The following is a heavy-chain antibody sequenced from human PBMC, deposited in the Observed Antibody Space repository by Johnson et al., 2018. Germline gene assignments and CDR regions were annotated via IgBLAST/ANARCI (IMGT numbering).Heavy chain of an antibody. CDR1: GFTVSSNY. D-gene: IGHD1-20*01. CDR2: IYSGANT. V-gene: IGHV3-66*02. Sequence: EVQLVESGGGLVQPGGSLRLSCAASGFTVSSNYMSWVRQAPGKGLEWVSGIYSGANTHYADSVKGRFPVSRDNSRNTRFLQMNNLGADDTAVYYWARGGAISGSPIRAYYTLEVWGKGTTVTVSS. J-gene: IGHJ6*03. CDR3: ARGGAISGSPIRAYYTLEV.